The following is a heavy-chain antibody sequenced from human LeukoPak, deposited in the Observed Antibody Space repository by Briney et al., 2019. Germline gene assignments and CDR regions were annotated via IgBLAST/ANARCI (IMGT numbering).Heavy chain of an antibody. CDR3: ARYRAFDI. CDR1: GGSFSGYY. CDR2: INHSGST. J-gene: IGHJ3*02. Sequence: SETLSLTCAVYGGSFSGYYWSWIRQPPGKGLEWIGEINHSGSTNYNPSLKSRVTISMDTSKNQFSLNLSSLTAADTVVYYCARYRAFDIWGQGTLVTVSS. V-gene: IGHV4-34*01.